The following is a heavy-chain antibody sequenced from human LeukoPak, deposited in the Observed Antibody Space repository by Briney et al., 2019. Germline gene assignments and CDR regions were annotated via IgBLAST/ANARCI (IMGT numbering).Heavy chain of an antibody. CDR1: GYSFTSYW. J-gene: IGHJ4*02. Sequence: GESLKISCKGSGYSFTSYWIGWVRQMPGKGLEWMGIIYPGDSDTRYSPSFQGQVTISADKSISTAYLQWSSLKASDTAMYYCAAMSFWSGYPFDYWGQGTLVAVSS. D-gene: IGHD3-3*01. CDR2: IYPGDSDT. CDR3: AAMSFWSGYPFDY. V-gene: IGHV5-51*01.